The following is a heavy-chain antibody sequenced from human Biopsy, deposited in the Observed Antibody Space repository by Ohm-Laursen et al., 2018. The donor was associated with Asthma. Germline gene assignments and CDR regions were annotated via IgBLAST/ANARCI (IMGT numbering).Heavy chain of an antibody. CDR2: IYSSGDT. D-gene: IGHD3-22*01. V-gene: IGHV4-30-4*08. CDR1: GGSISSDDYY. Sequence: TLSLTCTVSGGSISSDDYYWSWIRQAPGKGLEWIAYIYSSGDTYYNPSLKSRVSISLDTSKNQFSLRLTSVTAADTAVYYCARDRAMISETWGQGTLVTVSS. J-gene: IGHJ5*02. CDR3: ARDRAMISET.